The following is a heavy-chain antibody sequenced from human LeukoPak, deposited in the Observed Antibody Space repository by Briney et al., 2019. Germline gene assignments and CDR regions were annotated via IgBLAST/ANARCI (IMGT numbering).Heavy chain of an antibody. CDR3: ARGNRDGYFDY. CDR2: IAYDGSRE. D-gene: IGHD5-24*01. V-gene: IGHV3-30-3*01. CDR1: GFTFSIYA. J-gene: IGHJ4*02. Sequence: GRSPRLSCAASGFTFSIYAMHWVRRAPGKGLEWVAAIAYDGSRENYAASVKGRLTISRDNSKNMLYLQMNSLRGEDTAVYYCARGNRDGYFDYWGQGTLVTVSS.